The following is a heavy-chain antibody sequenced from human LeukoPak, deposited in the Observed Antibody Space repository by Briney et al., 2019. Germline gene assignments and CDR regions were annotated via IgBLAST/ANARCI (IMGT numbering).Heavy chain of an antibody. CDR1: GGSISSSNW. CDR3: ARDPISGSYLDY. CDR2: IYHSGST. Sequence: SGTLSLTCAVPGGSISSSNWWSWVRQPPGKGLEWIGEIYHSGSTNYNPSLKSRVTISVDKSKNQFSLKLISVTAADTAVYYCARDPISGSYLDYWGQGTLVTVSS. J-gene: IGHJ4*02. V-gene: IGHV4-4*02. D-gene: IGHD1-26*01.